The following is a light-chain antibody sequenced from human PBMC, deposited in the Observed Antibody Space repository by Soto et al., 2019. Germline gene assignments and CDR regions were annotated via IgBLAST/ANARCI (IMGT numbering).Light chain of an antibody. Sequence: EVVLTQSPDTLSLYPGERATLFCWASQSVFSNYLAWYQQKPGQAPRLLIYGASTRASGIPDRFSGRGSGTDFILTISRLEPEDFAVYYCQQYGSSPAIIFGGGTKVEIK. V-gene: IGKV3-20*01. J-gene: IGKJ4*01. CDR2: GAS. CDR1: QSVFSNY. CDR3: QQYGSSPAII.